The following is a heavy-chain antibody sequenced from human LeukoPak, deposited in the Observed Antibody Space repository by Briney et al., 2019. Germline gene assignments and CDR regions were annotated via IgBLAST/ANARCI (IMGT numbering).Heavy chain of an antibody. CDR3: ARGLPGGTARQLDVFDY. D-gene: IGHD5-24*01. J-gene: IGHJ4*02. Sequence: GGSLRLSCAVSGFTVSNNYMSWVRQAPGKGLEWVATIYTGDSRDYLESVRGRFTISTDKSKSILYLQMNSLRVEDTAVYFCARGLPGGTARQLDVFDYWGQGTLVTVSS. V-gene: IGHV3-53*01. CDR2: IYTGDSR. CDR1: GFTVSNNY.